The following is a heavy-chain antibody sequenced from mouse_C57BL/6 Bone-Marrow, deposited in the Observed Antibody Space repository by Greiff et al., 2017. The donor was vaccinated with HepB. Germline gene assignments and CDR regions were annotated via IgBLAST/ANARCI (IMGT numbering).Heavy chain of an antibody. V-gene: IGHV1-69*01. J-gene: IGHJ2*01. CDR3: ARDYYGSNYFDY. D-gene: IGHD1-1*01. CDR2: IDPSDSYT. Sequence: QVQLQQPGAELVMPGASVKLSCKASGYTFTSYWMHWVKQRPGQGLEWIGEIDPSDSYTNYNQKFKGKSTLTVDKSSSTAYMQLSSLTSEDSAVYYCARDYYGSNYFDYCGQGTTLTVSS. CDR1: GYTFTSYW.